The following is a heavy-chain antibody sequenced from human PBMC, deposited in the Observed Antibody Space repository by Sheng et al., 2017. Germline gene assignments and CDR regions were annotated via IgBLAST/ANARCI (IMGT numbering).Heavy chain of an antibody. Sequence: VQLVESGGGLVQPGGSLRLSCAASGFTVSSYEMNWVRQAPGKGLEWVAVISYDGSNKYYADSVKGRFTISRDNSKNTLYLQMNSLRAEDTAVYYCAKDLAEWLLSFWGQGTLVTVSS. D-gene: IGHD3-3*01. CDR3: AKDLAEWLLSF. CDR1: GFTVSSYE. V-gene: IGHV3-30*18. J-gene: IGHJ4*02. CDR2: ISYDGSNK.